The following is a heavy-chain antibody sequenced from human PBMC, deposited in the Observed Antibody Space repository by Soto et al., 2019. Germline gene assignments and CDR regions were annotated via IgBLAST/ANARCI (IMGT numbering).Heavy chain of an antibody. CDR2: FDPEDGET. CDR1: GYTLTELS. D-gene: IGHD3-3*01. Sequence: ASVKVSCKVSGYTLTELSMHWVRQAPGKGLEWMGGFDPEDGETIYAQKFQGRVTMTEDTSTDPAYMELSSLRSEDTAVYYCATGAGTIFGVGYASNWFDPWGQGTLVTVSS. CDR3: ATGAGTIFGVGYASNWFDP. V-gene: IGHV1-24*01. J-gene: IGHJ5*02.